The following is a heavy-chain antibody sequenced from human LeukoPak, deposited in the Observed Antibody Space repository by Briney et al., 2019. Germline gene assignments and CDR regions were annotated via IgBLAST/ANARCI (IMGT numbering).Heavy chain of an antibody. D-gene: IGHD4-17*01. J-gene: IGHJ2*01. Sequence: GGSLRLSCAVSGFTFSDYYMSWVRQAPGKGLEWVSYIGSTSTYTNYADSVKGRFTISRDNAKNSLYLQMNSLRAEDTAVYYCARRVTTGSYFDLWGRGTLVTVSS. CDR3: ARRVTTGSYFDL. CDR1: GFTFSDYY. V-gene: IGHV3-11*06. CDR2: IGSTSTYT.